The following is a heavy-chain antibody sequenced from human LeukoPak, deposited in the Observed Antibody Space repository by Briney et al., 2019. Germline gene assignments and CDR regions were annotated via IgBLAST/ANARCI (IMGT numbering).Heavy chain of an antibody. J-gene: IGHJ4*02. Sequence: SETMSLTCTVSGGSISSSSYYWGWIRQPPGKGLEWIGYIYYSGSTNYNPSLKSRVTISVDTSKNQFSLRLSSVTAADTAVYYCARVTGYVMEDYFDYWGQGTLVTVSS. CDR3: ARVTGYVMEDYFDY. CDR1: GGSISSSSYY. D-gene: IGHD6-13*01. CDR2: IYYSGST. V-gene: IGHV4-61*05.